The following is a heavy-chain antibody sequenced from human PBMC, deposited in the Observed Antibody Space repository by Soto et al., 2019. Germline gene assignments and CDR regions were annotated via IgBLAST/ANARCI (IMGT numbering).Heavy chain of an antibody. CDR2: IYYSGST. J-gene: IGHJ5*02. D-gene: IGHD4-17*01. Sequence: QVQLQESGPGLVKPSQTLSLTCTVSGGSISSGDYYWSWIRQPPGNGLEWIGYIYYSGSTYYNPSLKSRVTISVDTSKNQFSLKLSSVTAADTAVYYCARATVTSNGYNWFDPWGQGTLVTVSS. CDR3: ARATVTSNGYNWFDP. CDR1: GGSISSGDYY. V-gene: IGHV4-30-4*01.